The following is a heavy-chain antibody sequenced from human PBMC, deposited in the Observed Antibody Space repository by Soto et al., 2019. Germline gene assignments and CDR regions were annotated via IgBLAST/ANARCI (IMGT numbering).Heavy chain of an antibody. D-gene: IGHD3-3*01. CDR3: AKEYDFWSGRPYYFDY. CDR1: GFTFSSYG. Sequence: PGGSLRLSCAASGFTFSSYGMHWVRQAPGKGLEWVAVVSYDGSNKYYADSVKGRFTISRDNSKNTLYLQMNSLRAEDTAVYYCAKEYDFWSGRPYYFDYWGQGT. CDR2: VSYDGSNK. V-gene: IGHV3-30*18. J-gene: IGHJ4*02.